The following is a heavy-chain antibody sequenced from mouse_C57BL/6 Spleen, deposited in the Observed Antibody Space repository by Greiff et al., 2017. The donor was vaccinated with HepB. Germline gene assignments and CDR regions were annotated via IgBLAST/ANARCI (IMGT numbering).Heavy chain of an antibody. Sequence: EVKLVESGGGLVKPGGSLKLSCAASGFTFSSYAMSWVRQTPEKRLEWVATISDGGSYTYYPDNVKGRFTISRDNAKNNLYLQMSHLKSEDTAMYYCARGEGDYYGSSQAWFAYWGQGTLVTVSA. V-gene: IGHV5-4*03. D-gene: IGHD1-1*01. CDR3: ARGEGDYYGSSQAWFAY. J-gene: IGHJ3*01. CDR2: ISDGGSYT. CDR1: GFTFSSYA.